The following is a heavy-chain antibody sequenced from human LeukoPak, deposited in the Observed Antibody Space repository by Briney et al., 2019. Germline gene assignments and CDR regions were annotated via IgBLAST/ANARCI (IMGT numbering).Heavy chain of an antibody. V-gene: IGHV1-2*02. CDR3: ARDHCGGDCAQH. CDR2: INHNSGGT. Sequence: ASVKVSCKASGYTFTDYYIHWVRQAPGQGLEWLGWINHNSGGTNYAQKLQGRVTMTTDTSTSTAYMELRSLRSDDTAVYYCARDHCGGDCAQHWGQGTLVTVSS. D-gene: IGHD2-21*01. J-gene: IGHJ1*01. CDR1: GYTFTDYY.